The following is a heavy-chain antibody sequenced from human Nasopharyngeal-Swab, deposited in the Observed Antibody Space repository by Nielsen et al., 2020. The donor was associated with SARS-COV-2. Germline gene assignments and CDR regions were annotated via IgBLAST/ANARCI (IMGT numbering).Heavy chain of an antibody. CDR1: GGSISPYY. J-gene: IGHJ6*02. Sequence: GSLRLSCSVSGGSISPYYWIWIRQPAGKRLEWIGRISSSGSTNYNPSLKSRVTMSLDTSRDQFSLRLSSVTAADTAVYYCARDRWGYNYHYYGMDVWGQGFTVTVSS. CDR2: ISSSGST. CDR3: ARDRWGYNYHYYGMDV. V-gene: IGHV4-4*07. D-gene: IGHD5-24*01.